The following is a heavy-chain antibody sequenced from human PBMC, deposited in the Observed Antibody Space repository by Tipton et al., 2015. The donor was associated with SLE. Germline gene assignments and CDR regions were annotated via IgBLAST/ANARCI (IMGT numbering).Heavy chain of an antibody. Sequence: TLSLTCAVYGGSISSSSSYYWAWIRQPPGKGVEWIGEINHRGSTNYNPSLKSRVTISVDTSKNHFSLKLRSVTAADTAVYYCARISLEWLLAFDYWGQGTLVTVSS. J-gene: IGHJ4*02. CDR2: INHRGST. CDR3: ARISLEWLLAFDY. V-gene: IGHV4-34*01. D-gene: IGHD3-3*01. CDR1: GGSISSSSSYY.